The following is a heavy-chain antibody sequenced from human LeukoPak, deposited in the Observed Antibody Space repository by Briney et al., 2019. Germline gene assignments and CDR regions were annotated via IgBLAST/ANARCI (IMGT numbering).Heavy chain of an antibody. J-gene: IGHJ4*02. Sequence: GSLRLSCAASGFIFRRYDMNWVRQAPGKGLEWVSFISSSSISIYYGDSVQGRFTVSRDNARNLLYLEMNTLRAEDTAVYYCARVYDVLTGGLDYWGQGALVTVSS. V-gene: IGHV3-21*01. CDR2: ISSSSISI. CDR1: GFIFRRYD. CDR3: ARVYDVLTGGLDY. D-gene: IGHD3-9*01.